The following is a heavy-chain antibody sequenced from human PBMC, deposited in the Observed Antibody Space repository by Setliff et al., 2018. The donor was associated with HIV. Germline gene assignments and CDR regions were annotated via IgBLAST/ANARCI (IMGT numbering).Heavy chain of an antibody. CDR3: ARQGLTMNRGVPAPILYYFDY. V-gene: IGHV4-39*01. J-gene: IGHJ4*02. CDR1: GGSIVSSSYY. CDR2: LYYRGTT. Sequence: KASETLSLTCTVPGGSIVSSSYYWGWIRQPPGKGLEWIGTLYYRGTTYNNPPLKSRVTFSADTSKNQFSLNLNSVTATDTAVYYCARQGLTMNRGVPAPILYYFDYWGPGILVTVSS. D-gene: IGHD3-10*01.